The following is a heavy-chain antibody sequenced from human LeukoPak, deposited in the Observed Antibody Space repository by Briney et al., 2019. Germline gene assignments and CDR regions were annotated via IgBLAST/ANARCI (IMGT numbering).Heavy chain of an antibody. CDR1: GFTFDDYA. CDR3: ARGNSGYDFSYFDY. CDR2: ISYDGSNK. Sequence: PGRSLRLSCAASGFTFDDYAMHWVRQAPGKGLEWVAVISYDGSNKYYADSVKGRFTISRDNSKNTLYLQMNSLRAEDTAVYYCARGNSGYDFSYFDYWGQGTLVTVSS. J-gene: IGHJ4*02. V-gene: IGHV3-30-3*01. D-gene: IGHD5-12*01.